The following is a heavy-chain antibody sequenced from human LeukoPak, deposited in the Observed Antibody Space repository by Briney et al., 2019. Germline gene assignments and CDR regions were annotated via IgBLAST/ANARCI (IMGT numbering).Heavy chain of an antibody. D-gene: IGHD5-24*01. Sequence: PGGSLTLSCEDSGFTFRSYEMDWVRQAPGKGLEWIGSIFYSGNTYDNPSLKSRVTISVDTSKNQFSLKLNSVTAADTAVYYCARHRSKWLQSSFDYWGQGTLVTVSS. CDR2: IFYSGNT. CDR3: ARHRSKWLQSSFDY. CDR1: GFTFRSYE. V-gene: IGHV4-38-2*01. J-gene: IGHJ4*02.